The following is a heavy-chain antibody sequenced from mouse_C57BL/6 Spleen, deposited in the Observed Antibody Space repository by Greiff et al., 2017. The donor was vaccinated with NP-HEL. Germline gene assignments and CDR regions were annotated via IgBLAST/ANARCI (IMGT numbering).Heavy chain of an antibody. V-gene: IGHV1-52*01. CDR3: ARGYYDSPFAY. CDR2: IDPSDSET. J-gene: IGHJ3*01. CDR1: GYTFTSYW. D-gene: IGHD2-4*01. Sequence: QVQLQQPGAELVRPGSSVKLSCKASGYTFTSYWMHWVKQRPIQGLEWIGNIDPSDSETHYNQKFKDKATLTVDKSSSTAYMQLSSLTSEDSAVYYCARGYYDSPFAYWGQGTLVTVSA.